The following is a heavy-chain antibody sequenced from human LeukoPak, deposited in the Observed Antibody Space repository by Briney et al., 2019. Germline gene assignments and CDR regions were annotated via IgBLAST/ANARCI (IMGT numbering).Heavy chain of an antibody. CDR2: ITYDGNNK. CDR1: GFIFSSYG. CDR3: AKDLSGYSYGSPFDS. D-gene: IGHD5-18*01. J-gene: IGHJ4*02. Sequence: GGSLRLSCAASGFIFSSYGMHWVRQAPDKGLEWVALITYDGNNKYYADSVKGRFTISRDNSKNTLYLQMNSLRPEDTAVYYCAKDLSGYSYGSPFDSWGQGTLVTVSS. V-gene: IGHV3-30*18.